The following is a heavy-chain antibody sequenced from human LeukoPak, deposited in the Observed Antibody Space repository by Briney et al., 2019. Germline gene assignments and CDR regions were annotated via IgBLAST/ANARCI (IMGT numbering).Heavy chain of an antibody. D-gene: IGHD3-10*01. CDR2: ISVSGNT. CDR1: GFTLSSYA. CDR3: ARAPRGYYGSGSYEWNYYYYYMDV. J-gene: IGHJ6*03. Sequence: GGSLRLSCAASGFTLSSYAMSWVRQAPGKGLEWVSAISVSGNTYHADSVKGRFTISRDSSKNTLYLQMNSLRAEDTAVYYCARAPRGYYGSGSYEWNYYYYYMDVWGKGTTVTISS. V-gene: IGHV3-23*01.